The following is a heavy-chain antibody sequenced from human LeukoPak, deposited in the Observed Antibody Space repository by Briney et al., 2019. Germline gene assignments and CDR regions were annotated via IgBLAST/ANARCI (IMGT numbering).Heavy chain of an antibody. J-gene: IGHJ4*02. CDR1: GGSISSGDYY. CDR2: IYYSGST. D-gene: IGHD2-21*01. V-gene: IGHV4-30-4*01. Sequence: PSETLSLTCTVSGGSISSGDYYWSWIRQPPGKGLEWIGYIYYSGSTYYNPSLKSRVTISVDTSKNQFSLKLSSVTAADTAVYYCARHSVGPNPPFDYWGQGTLVTVSS. CDR3: ARHSVGPNPPFDY.